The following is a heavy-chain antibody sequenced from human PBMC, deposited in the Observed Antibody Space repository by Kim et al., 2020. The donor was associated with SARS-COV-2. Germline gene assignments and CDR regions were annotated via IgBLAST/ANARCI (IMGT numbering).Heavy chain of an antibody. Sequence: GRFTISRDDSKNTLYLQMNSLKTEDTAVYYCTTLTYHPFIAEGPLDAFDIWGQGTMVTVSS. V-gene: IGHV3-15*01. D-gene: IGHD6-13*01. J-gene: IGHJ3*02. CDR3: TTLTYHPFIAEGPLDAFDI.